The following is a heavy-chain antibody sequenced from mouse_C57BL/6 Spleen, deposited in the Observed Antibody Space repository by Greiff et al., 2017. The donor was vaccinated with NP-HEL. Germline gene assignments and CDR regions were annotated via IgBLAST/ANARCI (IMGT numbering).Heavy chain of an antibody. CDR1: GFTFSDYG. V-gene: IGHV5-17*01. J-gene: IGHJ4*01. CDR3: ASGRGTYGNY. Sequence: EVNLVESGGGLVKPGGSLKLSCAASGFTFSDYGMHWVRQAPEKGLEWVAYISSGSSTIYYADTVKGRFTISRDNAKNTLFLQMTSLRSEDTAMYYCASGRGTYGNYWGQGTSVTVSS. D-gene: IGHD1-1*01. CDR2: ISSGSSTI.